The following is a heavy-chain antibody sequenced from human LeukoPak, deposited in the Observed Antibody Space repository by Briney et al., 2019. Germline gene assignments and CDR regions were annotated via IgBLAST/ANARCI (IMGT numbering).Heavy chain of an antibody. CDR3: ARDSVTIFGVVITYYYYYYYMDV. CDR2: ISAYNGNT. Sequence: ASVKVSCKASGYTFTSYGISWVRQAPGQGLEWMGWISAYNGNTNYAQKLQGRVTMTTDTSTSTAYMELRSLRSDDTAVYYCARDSVTIFGVVITYYYYYYYMDVWGKGTTVTVSS. J-gene: IGHJ6*03. V-gene: IGHV1-18*01. D-gene: IGHD3-3*01. CDR1: GYTFTSYG.